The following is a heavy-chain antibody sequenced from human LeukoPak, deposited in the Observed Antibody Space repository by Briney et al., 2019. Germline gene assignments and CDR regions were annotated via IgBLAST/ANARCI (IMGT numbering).Heavy chain of an antibody. V-gene: IGHV4-39*07. CDR3: ARVGVSEGDFDY. CDR1: GHSISNSRHY. J-gene: IGHJ4*02. Sequence: SETLSLTCTVSGHSISNSRHYWGWIRQSPGKGLEWIGTIYYSGTTYYNPSLKSRVTISVDTSKNQFSLKLSSVTAADTAVYYCARVGVSEGDFDYWGQGTLVTVSS. CDR2: IYYSGTT.